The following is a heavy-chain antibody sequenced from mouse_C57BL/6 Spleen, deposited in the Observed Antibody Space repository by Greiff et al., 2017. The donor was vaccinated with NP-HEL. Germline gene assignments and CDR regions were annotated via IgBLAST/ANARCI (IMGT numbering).Heavy chain of an antibody. V-gene: IGHV5-9-1*02. CDR2: ISSGGDYI. J-gene: IGHJ4*01. CDR1: GFTFSSYA. CDR3: TRIYYDYPVGAMDY. D-gene: IGHD2-4*01. Sequence: EVKLMESGEGLVKPGGSLKLSCAASGFTFSSYAMSWVRQTPEKRLEWVAYISSGGDYIYYADTVKGRFTISRDNARNTLYLQMSSLKSEDTAMYYCTRIYYDYPVGAMDYWGQGTSVTVSS.